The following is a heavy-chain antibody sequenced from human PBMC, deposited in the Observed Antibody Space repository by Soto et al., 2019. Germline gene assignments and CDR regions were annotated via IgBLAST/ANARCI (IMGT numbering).Heavy chain of an antibody. CDR3: AREVDKSWLQLPQYSFDY. J-gene: IGHJ4*02. D-gene: IGHD5-12*01. CDR1: GGTIGSCA. V-gene: IGHV1-69*05. CDR2: IIPIFGTA. Sequence: GAPVEVTCKASGGTIGSCASRWVRQAPGQGLELMGGIIPIFGTANYAQKFQGRVSMSRDTSINTAYMEVSRLRSDDTAVYFCAREVDKSWLQLPQYSFDYWGQGTQVTVSS.